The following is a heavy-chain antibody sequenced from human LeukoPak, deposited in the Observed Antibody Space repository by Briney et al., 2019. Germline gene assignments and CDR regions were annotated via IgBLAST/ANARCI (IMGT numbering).Heavy chain of an antibody. J-gene: IGHJ4*02. CDR2: IHDSGST. CDR1: GGSISSYY. CDR3: ARDRREQYCSGGSCYSALGFFDY. V-gene: IGHV4-59*01. Sequence: KPSETLSLTCTVSGGSISSYYWSWIRQPPGKGLEWIGYIHDSGSTNYNPSLKSRVTISVDTSKNRFSLKLSPVTAADMAVYYCARDRREQYCSGGSCYSALGFFDYWGQGTLVTVSS. D-gene: IGHD2-15*01.